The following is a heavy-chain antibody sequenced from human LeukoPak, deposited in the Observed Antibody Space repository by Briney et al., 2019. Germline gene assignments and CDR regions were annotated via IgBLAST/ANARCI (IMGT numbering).Heavy chain of an antibody. CDR2: IYYSGGT. CDR3: ARGVYFDY. Sequence: RASETLSLTCTVSGGSISSYYWSWIRQPPGQGLEWIGYIYYSGGTYYNPSLKSRVTISVDTSKNQFSLKLSSVTAADTAVYYCARGVYFDYWGQGTLVTVSS. V-gene: IGHV4-30-4*08. CDR1: GGSISSYY. J-gene: IGHJ4*02.